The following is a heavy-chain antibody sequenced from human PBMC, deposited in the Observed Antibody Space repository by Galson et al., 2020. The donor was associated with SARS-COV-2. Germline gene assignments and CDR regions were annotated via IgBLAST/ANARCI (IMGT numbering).Heavy chain of an antibody. V-gene: IGHV3-33*01. D-gene: IGHD1-26*01. CDR3: ARDGIVGATGFDY. CDR1: GFTFSSYG. CDR2: IWYDGSNK. Sequence: GESLKISCAASGFTFSSYGMHWVRQAPGKGLEWVAVIWYDGSNKYYADSVKGRFTISRDNSKNTLYLQMNSLRAEDTAVYYCARDGIVGATGFDYWGQGTLVTVSS. J-gene: IGHJ4*02.